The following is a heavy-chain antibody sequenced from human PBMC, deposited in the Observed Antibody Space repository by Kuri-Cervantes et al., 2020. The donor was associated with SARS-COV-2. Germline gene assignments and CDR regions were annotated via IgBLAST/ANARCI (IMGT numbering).Heavy chain of an antibody. D-gene: IGHD5-18*01. J-gene: IGHJ4*02. CDR1: ALTSGDYA. CDR3: ARVSWMQLWHRYFDN. CDR2: IYYSGST. Sequence: GSLRLSCSGSALTSGDYAVSWVRQAPGKGLEWIGYIYYSGSTNYNPSLKSRVTISVDKSKSQFSLKLSSVTAADTAVYYCARVSWMQLWHRYFDNWGQGTLVTVSS. V-gene: IGHV4-59*08.